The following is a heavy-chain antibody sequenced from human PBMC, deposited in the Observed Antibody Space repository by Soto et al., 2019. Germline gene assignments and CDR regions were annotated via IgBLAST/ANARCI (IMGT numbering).Heavy chain of an antibody. CDR1: GFTFDDYT. CDR3: AKDPSLNYYDSSGLTSGFDY. CDR2: ISWDGGST. D-gene: IGHD3-22*01. V-gene: IGHV3-43*01. Sequence: GSLRLSCAASGFTFDDYTMHWVRQAPGKGLEWVSLISWDGGSTYYADSVKGRFTISRDNSKNSLYLQMNSLRTEDTALYYCAKDPSLNYYDSSGLTSGFDYWGQGTLVTVSS. J-gene: IGHJ4*02.